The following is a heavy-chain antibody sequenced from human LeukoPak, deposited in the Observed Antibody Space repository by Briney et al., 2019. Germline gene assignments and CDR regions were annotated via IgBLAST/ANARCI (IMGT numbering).Heavy chain of an antibody. V-gene: IGHV3-53*01. CDR2: IYSHGAT. Sequence: GGSLRISCAASGSTVSYNHMSWVRQAPGKGLEWVSLIYSHGATDYADSVKGRFTISRDTSKNTLYLQMNSLRAEDTAVYFCATYNNGLHFFDYWGQGTLVTVSS. D-gene: IGHD1-14*01. CDR1: GSTVSYNH. J-gene: IGHJ4*02. CDR3: ATYNNGLHFFDY.